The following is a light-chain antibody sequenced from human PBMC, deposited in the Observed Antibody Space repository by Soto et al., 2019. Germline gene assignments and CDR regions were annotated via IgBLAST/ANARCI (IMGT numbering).Light chain of an antibody. CDR1: NSNIGNNY. CDR2: DND. V-gene: IGLV1-51*01. Sequence: QSVLTQPPSVSAAPGQKVTISCSGSNSNIGNNYVSWYQQLPGTAPKLLIYDNDKRPSGIPDRFSGSKSGTSATLGITGLQAGDEADYYCGTWDSSLTVAVFGGGTKLTVL. CDR3: GTWDSSLTVAV. J-gene: IGLJ2*01.